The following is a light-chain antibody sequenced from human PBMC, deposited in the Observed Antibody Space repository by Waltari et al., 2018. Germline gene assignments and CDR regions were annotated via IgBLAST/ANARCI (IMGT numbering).Light chain of an antibody. CDR1: QSVRSY. Sequence: IVLTQSPATLSLFPGERTTLSCRASQSVRSYLAWYQQKPGQAPKLLIYDASYRATGVPVRFSGSGSGTDYTLTISSLEPEDFAVYYCQHRSVWPLTFGGGTKVEMK. V-gene: IGKV3-11*01. CDR3: QHRSVWPLT. CDR2: DAS. J-gene: IGKJ4*01.